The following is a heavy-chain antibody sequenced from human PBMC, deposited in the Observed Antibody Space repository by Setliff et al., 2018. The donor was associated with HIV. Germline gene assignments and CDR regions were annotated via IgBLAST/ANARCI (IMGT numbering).Heavy chain of an antibody. CDR3: TTGGSMTTMTT. J-gene: IGHJ4*02. CDR2: IYYNVNN. V-gene: IGHV4-59*11. D-gene: IGHD4-4*01. Sequence: LETLSLTCAVSGVSISSQYWSWIRQPPGKGLEWIGFIYYNVNNNYNPSLKSRVSISIDTSKNQFSLTLTSATAADTAVYYCTTGGSMTTMTTWGQGTLVTSPQ. CDR1: GVSISSQY.